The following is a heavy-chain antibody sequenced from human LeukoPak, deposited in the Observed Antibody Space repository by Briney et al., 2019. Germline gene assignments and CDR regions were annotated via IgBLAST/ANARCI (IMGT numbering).Heavy chain of an antibody. V-gene: IGHV3-33*01. J-gene: IGHJ4*02. Sequence: GGSLRLSCAASGFNFFTYGMHWVRQAPGKGLEWVAVIWYDGSNKYYADSVKGRFTISRDNSKSTLSLQMNSLRAEDTAVYYCARDPSGSYYSTFDYWGQGTLVTVSS. CDR1: GFNFFTYG. CDR2: IWYDGSNK. D-gene: IGHD1-26*01. CDR3: ARDPSGSYYSTFDY.